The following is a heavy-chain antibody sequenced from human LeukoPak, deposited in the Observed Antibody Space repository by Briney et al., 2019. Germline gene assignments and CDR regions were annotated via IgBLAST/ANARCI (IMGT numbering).Heavy chain of an antibody. CDR3: ARDLRTITVAGLNWFDP. CDR1: AYTVTSYG. J-gene: IGHJ5*02. CDR2: ISTYNGNT. D-gene: IGHD6-19*01. Sequence: ASVKVSCTASAYTVTSYGVSWVRQAPGQGLEWRGWISTYNGNTKYAQKLQGRVTLTTDTSTSTAYMELRSLTSDDTAVYYCARDLRTITVAGLNWFDPWGQGTLVTVSS. V-gene: IGHV1-18*01.